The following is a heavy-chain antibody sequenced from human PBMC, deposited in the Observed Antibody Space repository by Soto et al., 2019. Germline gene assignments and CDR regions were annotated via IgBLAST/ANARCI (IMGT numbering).Heavy chain of an antibody. D-gene: IGHD3-22*01. CDR3: ESAYDSSMNYFDY. Sequence: QVQLVESGGGVVQPGRSLRLSCAASGFTFSSFAIHWVRQAPGKGLEWVSRISYDGSNKYYADSVKGRFTISRDNSKNTIYLQMNILRPEDTAVYYCESAYDSSMNYFDYWGQGTLVTVSS. V-gene: IGHV3-30-3*01. CDR1: GFTFSSFA. CDR2: ISYDGSNK. J-gene: IGHJ4*02.